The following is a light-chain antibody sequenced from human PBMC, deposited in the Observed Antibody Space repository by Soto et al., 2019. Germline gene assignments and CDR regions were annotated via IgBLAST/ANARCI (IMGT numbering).Light chain of an antibody. CDR3: QQSHNWPRT. CDR1: QRVSTF. CDR2: EAS. Sequence: EILVTQYPGTLSLSPGDRATLSCRASQRVSTFLAWYQQRPGQAPRLLISEASNRATGIPARFSGSGSGTDFTLTISSLEPEDFAVYYCQQSHNWPRTFGQGTNVDIK. V-gene: IGKV3-11*01. J-gene: IGKJ1*01.